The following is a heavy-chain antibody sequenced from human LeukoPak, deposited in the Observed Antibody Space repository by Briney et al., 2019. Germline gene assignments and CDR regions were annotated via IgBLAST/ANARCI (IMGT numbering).Heavy chain of an antibody. CDR1: GGSISSGSYY. Sequence: PSQTQSLTCTVSGGSISSGSYYWSWIRQPAGKGLEWIGRIYTSGSTNYNPSLKSRVTISVDTSKNQFSLKLSSVTAADTAVYYCARAGYDFWSGYYDGFDYWGQGTLVTVSS. CDR3: ARAGYDFWSGYYDGFDY. V-gene: IGHV4-61*02. J-gene: IGHJ4*02. D-gene: IGHD3-3*01. CDR2: IYTSGST.